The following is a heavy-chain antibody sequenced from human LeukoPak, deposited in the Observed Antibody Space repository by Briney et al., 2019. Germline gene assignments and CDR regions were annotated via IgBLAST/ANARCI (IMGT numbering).Heavy chain of an antibody. CDR2: IKQDGSER. CDR3: ARVARDGYNYFDY. Sequence: AGGSLRLFCVASGFTFSSYWMSWVRQAPGKGLEWVANIKQDGSERYYVDSVKGRFTISRDNAKNSLYLQMNSLRAEDTAVYYCARVARDGYNYFDYWGQGTLVTVSS. CDR1: GFTFSSYW. V-gene: IGHV3-7*02. D-gene: IGHD5-24*01. J-gene: IGHJ4*02.